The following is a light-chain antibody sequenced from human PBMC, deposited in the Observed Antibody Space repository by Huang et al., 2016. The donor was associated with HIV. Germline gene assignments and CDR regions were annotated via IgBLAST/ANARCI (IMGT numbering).Light chain of an antibody. J-gene: IGKJ3*01. CDR1: QSVTKS. CDR3: QQSSSPPPT. CDR2: GAS. Sequence: DIQMTQSQSSLSASVVDRVPITCRATQSVTKSLNCYQQKPGKAPKLMIYGASSLQTGVPSRFSGSGSGTDFTLTISSLQPEDFATYYCQQSSSPPPTFGPGTKVDIK. V-gene: IGKV1-39*01.